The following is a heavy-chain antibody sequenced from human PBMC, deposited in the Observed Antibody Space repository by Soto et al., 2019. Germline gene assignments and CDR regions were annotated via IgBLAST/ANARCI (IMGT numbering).Heavy chain of an antibody. CDR2: ISYDGSNK. CDR3: ARVAQSSGIAAADDAFDI. V-gene: IGHV3-30-3*01. CDR1: GFTFSCYA. D-gene: IGHD6-13*01. Sequence: GGSLRLSCAASGFTFSCYAMHWVRQAPGKGLEWVAVISYDGSNKYYADSVKGRFTISRDNSKNTLYLQMNSLRAEDTAVYYCARVAQSSGIAAADDAFDIWGQGTMVTVSS. J-gene: IGHJ3*02.